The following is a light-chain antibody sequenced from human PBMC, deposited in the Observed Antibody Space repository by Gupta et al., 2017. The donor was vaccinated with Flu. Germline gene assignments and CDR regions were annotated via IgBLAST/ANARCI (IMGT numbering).Light chain of an antibody. CDR3: AAWDDSLHAWI. Sequence: QSVLTQPPSASGTPGQRVAIPCSGSSSNIGSNTVNWFQQVPGTAPKLLIYSNNQRPSGVPDRFSGSKSGASASLAISGLQSEDGVHYYCAAWDDSLHAWILGGGTKLTVL. V-gene: IGLV1-44*01. J-gene: IGLJ2*01. CDR1: SSNIGSNT. CDR2: SNN.